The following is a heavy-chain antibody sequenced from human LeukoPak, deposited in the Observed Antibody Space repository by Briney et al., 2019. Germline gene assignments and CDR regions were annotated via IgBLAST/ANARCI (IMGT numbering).Heavy chain of an antibody. D-gene: IGHD3-10*01. V-gene: IGHV4-59*08. Sequence: SETLSLTCTVSGGSISSYYWGWIRQPPGKGLEWIGYIHYSGSTNYNPSLKSRVTISVDTSKNQFSLKLSSVTAADTAVYYCARLYGSGSSLYFDYWGQGTLVTVSS. J-gene: IGHJ4*02. CDR1: GGSISSYY. CDR2: IHYSGST. CDR3: ARLYGSGSSLYFDY.